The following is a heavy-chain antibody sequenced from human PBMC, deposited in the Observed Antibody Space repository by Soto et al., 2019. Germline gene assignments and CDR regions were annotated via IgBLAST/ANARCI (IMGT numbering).Heavy chain of an antibody. J-gene: IGHJ4*02. Sequence: PSETLSLTCTVSGGSISSGGYYWSWIRQHPGKGLEWIGYIYYSGSTYYNPSLKSRVTISVDTSKNQFSLKLSSVTAADTAVYYCASGLLWFGELSPLFDYWGQGTLVTVSS. V-gene: IGHV4-31*03. CDR3: ASGLLWFGELSPLFDY. CDR1: GGSISSGGYY. CDR2: IYYSGST. D-gene: IGHD3-10*01.